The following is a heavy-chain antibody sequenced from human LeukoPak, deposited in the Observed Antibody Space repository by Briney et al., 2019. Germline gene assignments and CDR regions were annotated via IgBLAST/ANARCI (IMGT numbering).Heavy chain of an antibody. CDR3: ARAFLDDSSGYYYNY. CDR1: GYTFTSYTFTSYD. V-gene: IGHV1-8*01. D-gene: IGHD3-22*01. J-gene: IGHJ4*02. CDR2: MNPNSGNT. Sequence: ASVKVSCKASGYTFTSYTFTSYDINWVRQATGQGLEWMGWMNPNSGNTGYAQKFQGRVTMTRNTSISTAYMELSSLRSEDTAVYYCARAFLDDSSGYYYNYWGQGTLVTVSS.